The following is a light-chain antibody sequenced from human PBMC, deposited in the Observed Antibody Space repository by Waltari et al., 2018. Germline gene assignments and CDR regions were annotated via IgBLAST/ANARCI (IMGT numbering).Light chain of an antibody. Sequence: QSVLTQPPSVSGAPGQRVTISCTGSSYNIGAGYDVHWYRHLPETAPKLLIYGKSNLPVAVPDRFSASKSGASASLAITGLQAEDQADYFCQSYDSRLRAWVFGGGTQLTVL. CDR1: SYNIGAGYD. CDR3: QSYDSRLRAWV. CDR2: GKS. V-gene: IGLV1-40*01. J-gene: IGLJ3*02.